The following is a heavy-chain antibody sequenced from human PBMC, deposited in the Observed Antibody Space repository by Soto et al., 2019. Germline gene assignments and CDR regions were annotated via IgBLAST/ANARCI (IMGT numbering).Heavy chain of an antibody. CDR1: GFTFSSYE. J-gene: IGHJ4*02. D-gene: IGHD3-10*01. V-gene: IGHV3-23*01. CDR2: LSGSGGTT. CDR3: AKQRADYGSGADTFYFDS. Sequence: GSLRLSCAASGFTFSSYEMNWVRQAPGKGLEWVSSLSGSGGTTYYADSVKGRFIISRDNSKNTLYLLMNSLRAEDTALYYCAKQRADYGSGADTFYFDSWGQGALVTVSS.